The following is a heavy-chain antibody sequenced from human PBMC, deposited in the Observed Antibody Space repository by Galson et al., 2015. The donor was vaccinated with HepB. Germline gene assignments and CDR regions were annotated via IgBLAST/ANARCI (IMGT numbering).Heavy chain of an antibody. CDR1: GFTFSYYI. V-gene: IGHV3-7*01. D-gene: IGHD6-13*01. J-gene: IGHJ4*02. CDR2: INQDGSKI. CDR3: ARAPFGSSSY. Sequence: SLRLSCAGSGFTFSYYIMNWVRQAPGKGLEWVANINQDGSKIYYVDSVKGRFTISRDNAKNSVYLQMNSLRPEDTAVYYCARAPFGSSSYWGQGTLVTVYS.